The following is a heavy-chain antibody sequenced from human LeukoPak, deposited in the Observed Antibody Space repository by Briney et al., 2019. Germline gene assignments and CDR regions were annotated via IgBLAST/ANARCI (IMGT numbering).Heavy chain of an antibody. V-gene: IGHV1-2*02. J-gene: IGHJ4*02. CDR1: GYTFTGYY. CDR2: INPNSVGT. D-gene: IGHD6-6*01. Sequence: ASVKVSCKASGYTFTGYYIHRVRQDPGQGLEGIGWINPNSVGTNYAQKFQGRVTLTRDTSISTAYMELSSLRSCDTAVYYCAREGSSSFSFDYWGQGTLVTVSS. CDR3: AREGSSSFSFDY.